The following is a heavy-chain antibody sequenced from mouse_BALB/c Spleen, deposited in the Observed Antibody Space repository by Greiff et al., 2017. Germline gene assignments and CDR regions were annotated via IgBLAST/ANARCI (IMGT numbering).Heavy chain of an antibody. D-gene: IGHD2-3*01. Sequence: EVQVVESGPGLVKPSQSLSLTCSVTGYSITSGYYWNWIRQFPGNKLEWMGYISYDGSNNYNPSLKNRISITRDTSKNQFFLKLNSVTTEDTATYYCARESGLLLAMDYWGQGTSVTVSS. V-gene: IGHV3-6*02. J-gene: IGHJ4*01. CDR1: GYSITSGYY. CDR2: ISYDGSN. CDR3: ARESGLLLAMDY.